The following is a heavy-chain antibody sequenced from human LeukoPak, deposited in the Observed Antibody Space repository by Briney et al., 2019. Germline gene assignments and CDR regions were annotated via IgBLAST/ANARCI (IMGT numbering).Heavy chain of an antibody. Sequence: PSETLSLTCTVSGGSISSSSYYWGWIRQPPGKGLEWIGSIYYSGSTYYNPSLKSRVTISVDTSNNQFSLKLKSVTAADTAIYYCARGRPNDTFDIWGQGTIVTVSS. CDR1: GGSISSSSYY. CDR2: IYYSGST. J-gene: IGHJ3*02. CDR3: ARGRPNDTFDI. V-gene: IGHV4-39*07. D-gene: IGHD4/OR15-4a*01.